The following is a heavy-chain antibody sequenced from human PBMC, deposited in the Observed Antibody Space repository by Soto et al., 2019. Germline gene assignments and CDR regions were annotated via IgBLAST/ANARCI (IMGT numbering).Heavy chain of an antibody. Sequence: ASVKVSCKASGYTFTSYGISWVRQAPGQGLEWMGWISAYNGNTNYAQKLQGRVTMTTDTSTSTAYMELRSLRSDDTAVYYCARDSGGYCSSTSCYVSPILDLVGEADVWGKGTTVTVSS. CDR2: ISAYNGNT. J-gene: IGHJ6*04. CDR1: GYTFTSYG. D-gene: IGHD2-2*01. V-gene: IGHV1-18*01. CDR3: ARDSGGYCSSTSCYVSPILDLVGEADV.